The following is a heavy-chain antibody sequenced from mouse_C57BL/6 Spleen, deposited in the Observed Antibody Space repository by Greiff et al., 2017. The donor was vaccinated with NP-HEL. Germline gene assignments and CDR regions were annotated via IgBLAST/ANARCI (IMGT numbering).Heavy chain of an antibody. Sequence: QVQLKESGPGLVAPSQSLSITCTVSGFSLTSYAISWVRQPPGKGLEWLGVIWTGGGTNYNSALKSRLSISKDNSKSQVFLKMNSLQTDDTARYYCARKISSGYGSSYDWYFDVWGTGTTVTVSS. D-gene: IGHD1-1*01. CDR3: ARKISSGYGSSYDWYFDV. CDR2: IWTGGGT. CDR1: GFSLTSYA. J-gene: IGHJ1*03. V-gene: IGHV2-9-1*01.